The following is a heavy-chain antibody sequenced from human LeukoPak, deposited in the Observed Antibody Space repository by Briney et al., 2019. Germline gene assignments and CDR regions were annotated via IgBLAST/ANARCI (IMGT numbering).Heavy chain of an antibody. D-gene: IGHD3-22*01. Sequence: SETLSLTCTVSGGSISSSSYYWGWIRQPPGKGLEWIRGIYYSGSTYYNPSLKSRVTISVDTSKNQFSLKLSSVTAADTAVYYYARAVGNYYDSSGYRPRWYYFDYWGQGTLVTVSS. CDR1: GGSISSSSYY. J-gene: IGHJ4*02. V-gene: IGHV4-39*07. CDR3: ARAVGNYYDSSGYRPRWYYFDY. CDR2: IYYSGST.